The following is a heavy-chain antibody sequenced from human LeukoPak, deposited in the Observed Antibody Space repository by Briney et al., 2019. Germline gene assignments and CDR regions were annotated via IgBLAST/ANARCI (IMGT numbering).Heavy chain of an antibody. J-gene: IGHJ4*02. CDR3: ARNVDNWNYVDY. CDR2: IFAAGTNK. V-gene: IGHV3-30*02. CDR1: GFTFSNYG. Sequence: PEGSLRLSCAASGFTFSNYGMHWVRQAPGKGLEWVAFIFAAGTNKYYADSVKGRFIISRDNSKNTLSLQMDSLRAEDTAVYYCARNVDNWNYVDYWGQGTLVTVSS. D-gene: IGHD3-10*02.